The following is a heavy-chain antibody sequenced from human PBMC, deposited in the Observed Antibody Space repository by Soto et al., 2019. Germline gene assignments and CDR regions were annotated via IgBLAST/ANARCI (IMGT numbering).Heavy chain of an antibody. CDR3: ASWLKGPDIGNYYYGMDV. Sequence: EASVKVSCKASGGAFSDYAFSWVRQAPGQGLEWLGGIMPIFRAPDYAQKFQGRVTITADEFTRTAYMEMNSLRSEDTAVYYCASWLKGPDIGNYYYGMDVWGQGTTVTVS. J-gene: IGHJ6*02. CDR2: IMPIFRAP. D-gene: IGHD2-15*01. V-gene: IGHV1-69*13. CDR1: GGAFSDYA.